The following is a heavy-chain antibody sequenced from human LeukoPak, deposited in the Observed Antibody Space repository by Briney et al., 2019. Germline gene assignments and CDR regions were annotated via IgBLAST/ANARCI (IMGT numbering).Heavy chain of an antibody. CDR2: IYHSGST. J-gene: IGHJ4*02. CDR3: ARIYDFWSGYLDY. V-gene: IGHV4-59*08. D-gene: IGHD3-3*01. Sequence: SETLSLTCTVSGGSISSYYWSWIRQPPGKGLEWIGSIYHSGSTYYNPSLKSRVTISVDTSKNQFSLKLSSVTAADTAVYYCARIYDFWSGYLDYWGQGTLVTVSS. CDR1: GGSISSYY.